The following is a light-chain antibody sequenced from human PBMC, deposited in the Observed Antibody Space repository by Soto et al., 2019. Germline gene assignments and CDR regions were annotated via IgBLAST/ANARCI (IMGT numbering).Light chain of an antibody. J-gene: IGKJ2*01. Sequence: DIQMTQSPSSLSASLGDRVTITCRASQDISTYLNWYQQKPGKAPNLLIYTVPKLETGVPSRFSGSGSGTVFTLTISALQPEDIATYYCQQYNSLPYTFGQGTRLEIE. CDR3: QQYNSLPYT. CDR1: QDISTY. V-gene: IGKV1-33*01. CDR2: TVP.